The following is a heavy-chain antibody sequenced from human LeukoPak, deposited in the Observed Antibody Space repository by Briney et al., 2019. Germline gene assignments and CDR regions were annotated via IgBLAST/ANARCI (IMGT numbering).Heavy chain of an antibody. CDR1: GFTFSSYS. V-gene: IGHV3-21*04. CDR2: ISSSSSYI. Sequence: GSLRLSCAASGFTFSSYSMNWVRQAPGKGLEWVSSISSSSSYIYYADSVKGRFTISRDNSKNTLYLQMNSLRAEDTAVYYCAKSYRRDGYGDDYFDYWGQGTLVTVSS. CDR3: AKSYRRDGYGDDYFDY. J-gene: IGHJ4*02. D-gene: IGHD5-24*01.